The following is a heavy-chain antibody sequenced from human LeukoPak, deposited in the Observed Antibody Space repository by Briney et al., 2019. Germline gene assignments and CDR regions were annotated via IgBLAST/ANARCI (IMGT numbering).Heavy chain of an antibody. CDR2: IYPGNSDT. V-gene: IGHV5-51*01. Sequence: GVSLKISSKGSGYGFTSYWIGWVRPMPGKGLEWMGIIYPGNSDTRYSPSFQGQVTISADKSISTTYLQWSSLKASDTAMYYCARPPRGTTAAFDYWGQGTLVTVSS. J-gene: IGHJ4*02. D-gene: IGHD1-7*01. CDR1: GYGFTSYW. CDR3: ARPPRGTTAAFDY.